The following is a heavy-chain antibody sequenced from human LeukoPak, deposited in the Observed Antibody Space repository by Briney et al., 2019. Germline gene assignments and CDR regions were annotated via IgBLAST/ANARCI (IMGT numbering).Heavy chain of an antibody. Sequence: SETLSLTCTVSGGSISSGDYYWSWIRQPPGKGLEWIRNIYYSGSTYYNPSLKSRITISVDTSKNQFSLKLSSVTAADTAVYYCARDLGSGSYLPGASDWGQGTLVTVSS. J-gene: IGHJ4*02. CDR1: GGSISSGDYY. D-gene: IGHD3-10*01. CDR3: ARDLGSGSYLPGASD. V-gene: IGHV4-30-4*01. CDR2: IYYSGST.